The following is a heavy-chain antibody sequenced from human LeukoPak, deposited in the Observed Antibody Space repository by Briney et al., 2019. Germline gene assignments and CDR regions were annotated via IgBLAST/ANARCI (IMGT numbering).Heavy chain of an antibody. Sequence: PSETLSPTCTVSGGSISSYYWSWIRQPPGKGLEWIGYIYYSGSTNYNPSLKSRVTISVDTSKNQFSLKLSSVTAADTAVYYCARLTVDTAMVDWGQGTLVTVSS. V-gene: IGHV4-59*08. CDR3: ARLTVDTAMVD. J-gene: IGHJ4*02. CDR2: IYYSGST. CDR1: GGSISSYY. D-gene: IGHD5-18*01.